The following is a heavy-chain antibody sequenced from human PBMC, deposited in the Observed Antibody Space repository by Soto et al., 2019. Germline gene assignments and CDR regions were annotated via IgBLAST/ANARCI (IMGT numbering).Heavy chain of an antibody. D-gene: IGHD5-18*01. CDR3: ARLSWIQLESYFDY. V-gene: IGHV4-59*08. CDR1: GGSIISYY. J-gene: IGHJ4*02. Sequence: SETLSLICTVSGGSIISYYWSWIRQPPGKGLEWIGYIYYSGSTNYNPSLKSRVTISVDTSKNQFSLKLSSVTAADTAVYYCARLSWIQLESYFDYWGQGTLVTVS. CDR2: IYYSGST.